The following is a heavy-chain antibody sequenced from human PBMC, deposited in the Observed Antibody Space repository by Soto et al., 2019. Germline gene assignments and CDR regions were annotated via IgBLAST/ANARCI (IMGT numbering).Heavy chain of an antibody. Sequence: GGSLRLSCAASGFTFDDYAMHWVRQAPGKGLEWVSGISWNSGSIGYADSVKGRFTISRDNAKNSLYLQMNSLRAEDTALYYCAKEGRTIFGAHHYYMYVWGKGTTVTVSS. D-gene: IGHD3-3*01. J-gene: IGHJ6*03. V-gene: IGHV3-9*01. CDR2: ISWNSGSI. CDR1: GFTFDDYA. CDR3: AKEGRTIFGAHHYYMYV.